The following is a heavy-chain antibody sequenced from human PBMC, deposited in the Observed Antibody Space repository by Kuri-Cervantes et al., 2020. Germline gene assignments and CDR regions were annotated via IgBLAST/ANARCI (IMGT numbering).Heavy chain of an antibody. J-gene: IGHJ3*02. D-gene: IGHD3-9*01. CDR2: IKQDGSEK. CDR3: ARAWGDILTGYWGDAFDI. Sequence: LSLTCAASGFTFSSYWMSWVRQAPGKGLEWVANIKQDGSEKYYVDSVKGRFTISRDNAKNSLYLQMNSLRAEDTAVYYCARAWGDILTGYWGDAFDIWGQGTMVTVSS. CDR1: GFTFSSYW. V-gene: IGHV3-7*01.